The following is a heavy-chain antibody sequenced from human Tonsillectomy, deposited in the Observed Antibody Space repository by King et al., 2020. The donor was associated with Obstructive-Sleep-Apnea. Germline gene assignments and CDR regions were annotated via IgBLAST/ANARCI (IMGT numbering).Heavy chain of an antibody. V-gene: IGHV3-30*18. CDR1: GFTFSSYG. D-gene: IGHD2-15*01. J-gene: IGHJ4*02. CDR3: AKDQWGVRPGCSGGSCQGWSFDY. CDR2: ISYDGSNK. Sequence: VQLVESGGGVVQPGRSLRLSCAASGFTFSSYGMHWVRQAPGKGLEWVAVISYDGSNKYYADSVKGRFTISRDNSKNTLYLQMNSLRAEDTAVYYCAKDQWGVRPGCSGGSCQGWSFDYWGQGTLVTVSS.